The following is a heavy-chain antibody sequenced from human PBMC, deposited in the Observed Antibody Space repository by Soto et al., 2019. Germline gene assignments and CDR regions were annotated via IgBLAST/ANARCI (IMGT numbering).Heavy chain of an antibody. CDR2: IIPIFGTA. CDR3: ARDRVGATPRLYYYGMDV. D-gene: IGHD1-26*01. V-gene: IGHV1-69*01. J-gene: IGHJ6*02. CDR1: GGTFSSYA. Sequence: QVQLVQSGAEVKKPGSSVKVSCKASGGTFSSYAISWVRQAPGQGLEWMGGIIPIFGTANYAQKFQGRVTITADESTSTAYMELSSLRSEDTAVYYCARDRVGATPRLYYYGMDVWGQGTTVTVSS.